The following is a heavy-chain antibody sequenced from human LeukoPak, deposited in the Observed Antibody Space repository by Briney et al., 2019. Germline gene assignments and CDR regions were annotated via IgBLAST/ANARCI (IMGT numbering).Heavy chain of an antibody. Sequence: GGSLRLSCAASGFTFTTYAMNWVRQAPGKGLEWVSSISGSGDSTFYGDSVKGRFTISRDNSKNTLYLQMNSLRVEDAAVYYCARDWGYWGRGTLVTVSS. V-gene: IGHV3-23*01. J-gene: IGHJ4*02. CDR2: ISGSGDST. D-gene: IGHD7-27*01. CDR1: GFTFTTYA. CDR3: ARDWGY.